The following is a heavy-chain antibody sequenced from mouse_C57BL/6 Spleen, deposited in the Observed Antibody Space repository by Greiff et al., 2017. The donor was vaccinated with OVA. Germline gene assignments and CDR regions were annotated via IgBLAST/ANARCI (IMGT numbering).Heavy chain of an antibody. Sequence: QVQLQQSGAELVRPGASVTLSCKASGYTFTDYEMHWVKRTPVHGLEWIGAIDPETGGTAYNQKFKGKAILTADKSSSTAYMELRSLTSEDSAVYYCTRDDDYDRSSYAMDYWGQGTSVTVSS. V-gene: IGHV1-15*01. CDR3: TRDDDYDRSSYAMDY. D-gene: IGHD2-4*01. CDR2: IDPETGGT. CDR1: GYTFTDYE. J-gene: IGHJ4*01.